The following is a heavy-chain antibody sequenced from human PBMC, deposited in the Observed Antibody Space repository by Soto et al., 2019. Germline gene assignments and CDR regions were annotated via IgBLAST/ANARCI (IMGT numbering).Heavy chain of an antibody. V-gene: IGHV4-61*08. CDR3: ARHRPGSGGSCYDY. J-gene: IGHJ4*02. CDR1: GGSISSGGYY. D-gene: IGHD2-15*01. CDR2: IYYSGST. Sequence: SETLSLTCTVSGGSISSGGYYWSWIRQPPGKGLEWIGYIYYSGSTNYNPSLKSRVTISVDTSKNQISLKLNSVTAADTAVYYCARHRPGSGGSCYDYWGQGTLVTVSS.